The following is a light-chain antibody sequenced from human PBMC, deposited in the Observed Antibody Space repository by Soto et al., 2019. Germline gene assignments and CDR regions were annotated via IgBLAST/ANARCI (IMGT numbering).Light chain of an antibody. J-gene: IGLJ1*01. Sequence: QSVLTKPPSGSGAPGQRVTISCTGGSSNIGAGYDVHWYQQLPGTAPKLLIYVNSNRPSGVPDRFSGSKSGTSASLAITGLQAEDEADYYCQSYDSSLSGYVFGTGTKVTVL. V-gene: IGLV1-40*01. CDR2: VNS. CDR3: QSYDSSLSGYV. CDR1: SSNIGAGYD.